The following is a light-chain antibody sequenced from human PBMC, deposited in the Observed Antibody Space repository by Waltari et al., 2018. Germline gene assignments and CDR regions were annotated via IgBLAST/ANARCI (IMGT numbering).Light chain of an antibody. J-gene: IGKJ1*01. Sequence: MVMTQSPATLSVSPGESATLSCRASQSVRTNVAWYQHKPGQPPRLLIYDASARARGVPDRFSGRGSGADFTLTISNLQSEDLADYYCQQYENWPWTFGQGTKV. CDR1: QSVRTN. V-gene: IGKV3-15*01. CDR3: QQYENWPWT. CDR2: DAS.